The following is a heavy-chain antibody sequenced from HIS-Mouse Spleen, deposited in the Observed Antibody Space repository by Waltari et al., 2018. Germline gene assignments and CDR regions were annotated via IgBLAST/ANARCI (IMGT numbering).Heavy chain of an antibody. J-gene: IGHJ4*02. Sequence: GPALVKPTQTLTLTCTFSGFSLSTSGMCVSWIRQPPGKALEWLARIDWDDDKYYSTSLKTRLTISKDTTKNQVVLTMTNMDPVDTATYYCARIAEGYSSGWYAFDYWGQGTLVTVSS. CDR2: IDWDDDK. V-gene: IGHV2-70*11. D-gene: IGHD6-19*01. CDR1: GFSLSTSGMC. CDR3: ARIAEGYSSGWYAFDY.